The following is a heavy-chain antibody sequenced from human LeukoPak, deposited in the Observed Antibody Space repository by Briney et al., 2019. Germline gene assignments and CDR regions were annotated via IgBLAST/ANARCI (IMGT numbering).Heavy chain of an antibody. CDR1: GGSISSSSYY. J-gene: IGHJ5*02. V-gene: IGHV4-39*07. Sequence: SETLSLTCTVSGGSISSSSYYWGWIRQPPGKGLEWIGSIYYSGSTYYNPSLKSRVTISVDTSKNQFSLKLSSVTAADTAVYYCARGNWFDPWGQGTLVTVSS. CDR2: IYYSGST. CDR3: ARGNWFDP. D-gene: IGHD3-10*01.